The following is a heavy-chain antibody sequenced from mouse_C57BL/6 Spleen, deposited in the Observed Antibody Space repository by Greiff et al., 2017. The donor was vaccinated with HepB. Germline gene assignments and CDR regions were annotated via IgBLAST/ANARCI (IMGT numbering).Heavy chain of an antibody. Sequence: LQESGAELVRPGTSVKVSCKASGYAFTNYLIEWVKQRPGQGLEWIGVINPGSGGTNYNEKFKGKATLTADKSSSTAYMQLSSLTSEDSAVYFCARRGYDDYWGQGTTLTVSS. D-gene: IGHD2-10*02. CDR2: INPGSGGT. CDR1: GYAFTNYL. J-gene: IGHJ2*01. CDR3: ARRGYDDY. V-gene: IGHV1-54*01.